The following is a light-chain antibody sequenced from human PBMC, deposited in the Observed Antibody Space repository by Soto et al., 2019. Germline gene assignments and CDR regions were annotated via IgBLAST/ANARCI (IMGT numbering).Light chain of an antibody. CDR3: ISYTSSDTWV. CDR2: EVN. J-gene: IGLJ3*02. Sequence: QSVLTQPASVSGSPGQSITISCTGTSSDIGGGGYNYVSRYQQYPGQAPKLMIYEVNNPPSAISNRFSGSKSGNTASLAISGLQAEDEADYYCISYTSSDTWVFGGGTQLTVL. V-gene: IGLV2-14*01. CDR1: SSDIGGGGYNY.